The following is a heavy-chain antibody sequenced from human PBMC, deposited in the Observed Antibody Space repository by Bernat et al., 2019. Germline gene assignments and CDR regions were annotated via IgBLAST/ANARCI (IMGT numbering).Heavy chain of an antibody. V-gene: IGHV4-34*01. D-gene: IGHD2-15*01. CDR2: INHSGST. CDR3: AGEVVVAATALYYFDY. J-gene: IGHJ4*02. CDR1: GGSFSGYY. Sequence: QVQLQQWGAGLLKPSETLSLTCAVYGGSFSGYYWSWIRQPPGKGLEWIGEINHSGSTNYNPSLKSRVSISGDTSENELSLQLSSVTAADTAMYYCAGEVVVAATALYYFDYWGQGTLVTVSS.